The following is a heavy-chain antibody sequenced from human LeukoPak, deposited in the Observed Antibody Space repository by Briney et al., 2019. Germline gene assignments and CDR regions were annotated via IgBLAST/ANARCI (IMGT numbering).Heavy chain of an antibody. CDR2: IYYSGST. Sequence: SETLSLTCTVSGGSISSYYWSWIRQPPGKGLEWIGYIYYSGSTNYNPSLKSRVTISVDTSKNQFSLKLSSVTAADTAVYYCARQYSSSSGPANIHFDYWGQGTLVTVSS. CDR3: ARQYSSSSGPANIHFDY. CDR1: GGSISSYY. V-gene: IGHV4-59*01. J-gene: IGHJ4*02. D-gene: IGHD6-6*01.